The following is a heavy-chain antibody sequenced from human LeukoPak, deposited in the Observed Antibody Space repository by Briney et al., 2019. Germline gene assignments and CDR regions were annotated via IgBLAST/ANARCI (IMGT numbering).Heavy chain of an antibody. D-gene: IGHD3-22*01. Sequence: PGGSLRLSCAASGFTFDDYAMHWVRQAPGKGLEWVSLISGDGGSTYYADSVKGRFTISRDNSKNSLYLRMNSLRTEDTALYYCAKEKDSSGYYYGVDYWGQGTLVTVSS. CDR2: ISGDGGST. J-gene: IGHJ4*02. CDR3: AKEKDSSGYYYGVDY. CDR1: GFTFDDYA. V-gene: IGHV3-43*02.